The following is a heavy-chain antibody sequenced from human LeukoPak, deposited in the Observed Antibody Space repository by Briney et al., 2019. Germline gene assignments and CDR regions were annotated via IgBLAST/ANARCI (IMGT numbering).Heavy chain of an antibody. J-gene: IGHJ4*02. Sequence: GGSLRLSCAASGFTFSSYWMHWVPQALGKGLVWVSRIHSNGSSTSYADSVKGRFTISRDNAKNTLYLQMNSLRAEDTAVYYCARDRLGEFDYWGQGTLVTVSS. V-gene: IGHV3-74*01. CDR3: ARDRLGEFDY. CDR2: IHSNGSST. D-gene: IGHD3-16*01. CDR1: GFTFSSYW.